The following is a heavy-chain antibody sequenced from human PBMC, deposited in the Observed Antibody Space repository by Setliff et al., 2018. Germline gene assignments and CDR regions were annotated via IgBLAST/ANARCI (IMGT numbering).Heavy chain of an antibody. J-gene: IGHJ5*02. CDR2: IIPMFDKA. CDR3: ARSPGNTNVLFP. CDR1: GGTFSIFV. D-gene: IGHD3-16*01. V-gene: IGHV1-69*13. Sequence: ASVKVSCKASGGTFSIFVFSWVRQAPGQGLEWMGGIIPMFDKARYAQKFQGRVTITADESTTTVFMELNSLRTEDAAVYSCARSPGNTNVLFPWGQGTLVTVS.